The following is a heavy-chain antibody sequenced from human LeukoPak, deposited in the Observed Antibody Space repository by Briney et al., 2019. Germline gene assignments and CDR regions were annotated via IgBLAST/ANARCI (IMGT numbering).Heavy chain of an antibody. D-gene: IGHD6-6*01. CDR3: AKASRVAARTGWFDY. V-gene: IGHV3-23*01. CDR2: ISGSGGST. J-gene: IGHJ4*02. Sequence: GGSLRLSCAASGFTFSSYAMSWVRQAPGKGLEWVSAISGSGGSTYYADSVKGRFTVSRDNSKNTLYLQMNSLRAEDTAVYYCAKASRVAARTGWFDYWGQGTLVTVSS. CDR1: GFTFSSYA.